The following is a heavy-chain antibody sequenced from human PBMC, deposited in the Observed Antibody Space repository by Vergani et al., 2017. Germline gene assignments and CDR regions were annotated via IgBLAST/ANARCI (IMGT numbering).Heavy chain of an antibody. CDR3: ARGLRSGSTP. J-gene: IGHJ5*02. V-gene: IGHV4-59*01. Sequence: QVQLQESGPGLVKPSETLSLTCTVSGGSISSYYWSWIRQPPGKGLEWIGYIYYSGSTNYNPSLKSRVTISVDTSKNQFSLKLSSVTAAETAVYYCARGLRSGSTPWGQGTLVTVSS. CDR1: GGSISSYY. CDR2: IYYSGST. D-gene: IGHD3-3*01.